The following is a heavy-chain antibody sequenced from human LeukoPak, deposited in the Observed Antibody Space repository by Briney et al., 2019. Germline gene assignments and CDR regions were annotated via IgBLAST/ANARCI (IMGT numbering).Heavy chain of an antibody. CDR2: IYYSGST. J-gene: IGHJ5*02. D-gene: IGHD3-22*01. CDR3: ARVTYYYDSSGYGWFDP. CDR1: GGSISSSSYY. Sequence: SETLSLTCTVSGGSISSSSYYWGWIRQPPGKGLEWIANIYYSGSTYYNPSLKSRVTTSVDTSKNQFSLKLSSVTAADTAVYYCARVTYYYDSSGYGWFDPWGQGTLVTVSS. V-gene: IGHV4-39*07.